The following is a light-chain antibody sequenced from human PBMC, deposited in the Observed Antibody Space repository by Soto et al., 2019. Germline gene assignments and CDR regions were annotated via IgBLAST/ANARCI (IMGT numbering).Light chain of an antibody. CDR2: DAS. CDR1: QSVSSS. V-gene: IGKV3-20*01. J-gene: IGKJ1*01. Sequence: EIVLTQSPATLSLSPGERATLSCRASQSVSSSLAWYQQKPGQAPRLLIYDASTRATGIPARFSGSGSGTDFTLTISRLESEDIAVYYCQQYDSSPRTFGQGTKVDIK. CDR3: QQYDSSPRT.